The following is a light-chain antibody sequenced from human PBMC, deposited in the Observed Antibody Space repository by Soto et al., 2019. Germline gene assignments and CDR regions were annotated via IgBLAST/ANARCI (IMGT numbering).Light chain of an antibody. V-gene: IGLV1-47*01. CDR2: RNN. CDR3: AAWDDSLSGPV. CDR1: TSNIGSNF. Sequence: QSVLSQPPSASATPGQRVTISCSGGTSNIGSNFVFWYQQFPGTAPKLLIYRNNRRPSGVPDRFSGSKAGTSVSLVISGLRSEDEAVYYCAAWDDSLSGPVFGGGTQVTVL. J-gene: IGLJ3*02.